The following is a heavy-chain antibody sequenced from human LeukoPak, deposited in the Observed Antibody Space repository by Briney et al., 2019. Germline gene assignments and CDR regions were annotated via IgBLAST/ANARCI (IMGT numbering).Heavy chain of an antibody. V-gene: IGHV4-4*07. CDR2: IYTSGRT. CDR1: GGSITTDY. CDR3: ASGFGY. J-gene: IGHJ4*02. D-gene: IGHD3-10*01. Sequence: SQTLSLTSTVSGGSITTDYWAWIRRRAGKGPEWSRVIYTSGRTTYKPSLKSRVTISLDTSKNQFSRKVTSVTAADKAGYYCASGFGYWGQGTLVTVSS.